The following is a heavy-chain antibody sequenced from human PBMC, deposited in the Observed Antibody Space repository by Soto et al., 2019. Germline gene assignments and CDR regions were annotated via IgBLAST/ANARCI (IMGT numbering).Heavy chain of an antibody. Sequence: GGSLRLSCAASGFTFSSYGMHWVRQAPGKGLEWVAVISYDGSNKYYADSVKGRFTISRDNSKNTLYLQMNSLRAEDTAVYYCAIEMRTVVTPRLCSEPFDYWGQGTLVTVSS. CDR1: GFTFSSYG. D-gene: IGHD2-15*01. J-gene: IGHJ4*02. CDR3: AIEMRTVVTPRLCSEPFDY. V-gene: IGHV3-30*03. CDR2: ISYDGSNK.